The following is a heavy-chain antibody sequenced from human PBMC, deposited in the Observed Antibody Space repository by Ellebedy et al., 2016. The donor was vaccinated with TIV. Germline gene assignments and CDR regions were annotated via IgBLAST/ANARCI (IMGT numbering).Heavy chain of an antibody. CDR3: ARGGPSVAVAGTQYYGMDV. CDR2: IIPIFGTP. Sequence: AASVKVSCKASGDTFSSYAISWVRQAPGQGLEWMGGIIPIFGTPNYAQKFQGRVTMTRNTSISTAYMELSSLRSEDTAVFYCARGGPSVAVAGTQYYGMDVWGQGTTVTVSS. D-gene: IGHD6-19*01. CDR1: GDTFSSYA. J-gene: IGHJ6*02. V-gene: IGHV1-69*05.